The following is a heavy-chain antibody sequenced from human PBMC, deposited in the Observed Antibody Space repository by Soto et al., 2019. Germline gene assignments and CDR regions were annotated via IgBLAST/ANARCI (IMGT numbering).Heavy chain of an antibody. V-gene: IGHV3-23*01. J-gene: IGHJ6*02. Sequence: PGGSLRLSCAATGFTFSVYAMTWVRQAPGKGLEWVSAVTANGGSTYSADSVKGRFTISRDNSKNTLFLQMNSLRAEDTAVYYCASLGVGDWANYYYYYGTDVWGQGTTVTVSS. D-gene: IGHD2-21*02. CDR2: VTANGGST. CDR3: ASLGVGDWANYYYYYGTDV. CDR1: GFTFSVYA.